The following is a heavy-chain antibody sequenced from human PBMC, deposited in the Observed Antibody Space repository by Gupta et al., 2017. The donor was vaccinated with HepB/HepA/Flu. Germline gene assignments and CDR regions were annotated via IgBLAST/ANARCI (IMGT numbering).Heavy chain of an antibody. V-gene: IGHV3-30*18. CDR3: AKDRAIAAADYYFDY. CDR2: IASDGRDK. D-gene: IGHD6-25*01. CDR1: GFTFRSYG. J-gene: IGHJ4*02. Sequence: QVQLVESGGGVVQPGRSLTLSCAASGFTFRSYGMTWVRQAPGKGLEWVTVIASDGRDKHHADSVKGRFTVSRDNSKNTLYLQMNSLRPEDTAVYYCAKDRAIAAADYYFDYWGQGTLVTVSS.